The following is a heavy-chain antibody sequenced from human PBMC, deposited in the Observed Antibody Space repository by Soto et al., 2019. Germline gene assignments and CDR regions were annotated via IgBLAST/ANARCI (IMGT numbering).Heavy chain of an antibody. CDR1: GFTFSSYG. D-gene: IGHD1-1*01. Sequence: GGSLRLSCAASGFTFSSYGMNWVRQAPGKGLEWVSYISSSDSTIYYADSVKGRFTISRDNAKNSLYLQMNSLRAEDTAVYYCARLPTLRKGSPIDYWGQGTLVTVSS. V-gene: IGHV3-48*03. J-gene: IGHJ4*02. CDR3: ARLPTLRKGSPIDY. CDR2: ISSSDSTI.